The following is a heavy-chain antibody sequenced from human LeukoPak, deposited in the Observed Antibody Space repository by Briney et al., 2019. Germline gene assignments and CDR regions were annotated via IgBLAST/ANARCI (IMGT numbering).Heavy chain of an antibody. CDR1: GGSISSSNW. CDR2: IYHSGST. J-gene: IGHJ5*02. D-gene: IGHD6-19*01. CDR3: ARGTEKIIAVAGT. Sequence: PSGTLSLTCAVSGGSISSSNWWSWVRQPPGKGLEWVGEIYHSGSTNYNPSLKSRVTISVDTSKNQFSLKLSSVTAADTAVYYCARGTEKIIAVAGTWGQGTLVTVSS. V-gene: IGHV4-4*02.